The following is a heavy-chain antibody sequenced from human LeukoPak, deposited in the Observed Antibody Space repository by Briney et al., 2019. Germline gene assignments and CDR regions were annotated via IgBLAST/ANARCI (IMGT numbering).Heavy chain of an antibody. CDR1: GGSFSGYY. V-gene: IGHV4-38-2*01. Sequence: SETLSLTCAVYGGSFSGYYWGWIRQPPGKGLEWIGSIYHSGSTYYNPSLKSRVTISVDTSKNQFSLKLSSVTAADTAVYYCAGIPEDSSGWYEDYWGQGTLVTVSS. J-gene: IGHJ4*02. CDR3: AGIPEDSSGWYEDY. CDR2: IYHSGST. D-gene: IGHD6-19*01.